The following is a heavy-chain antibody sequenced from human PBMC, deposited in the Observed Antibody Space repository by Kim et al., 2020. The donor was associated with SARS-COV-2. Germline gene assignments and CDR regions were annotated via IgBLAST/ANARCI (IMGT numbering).Heavy chain of an antibody. Sequence: GGSLRHSCAASGFTFSSYGMHWVRQAPGKGLEWVAVIWYDGSNKYYADSVKGRFTISRDNSKNTLYLQMNSLTAEDTAVYYCARDSHSDSSGYYSYFDYWGQGTLVTVSS. CDR1: GFTFSSYG. D-gene: IGHD3-22*01. V-gene: IGHV3-33*01. J-gene: IGHJ4*02. CDR2: IWYDGSNK. CDR3: ARDSHSDSSGYYSYFDY.